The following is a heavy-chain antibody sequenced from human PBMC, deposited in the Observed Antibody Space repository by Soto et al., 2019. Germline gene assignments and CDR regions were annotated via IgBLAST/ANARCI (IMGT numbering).Heavy chain of an antibody. Sequence: GASVKVSCKASGYTFTSYAMHWVRQAPGQRLEWMGWISAYNGNTNYAQKLQGRVTMTTDTSTSTAYMELRSLRSDDTAVYYCARDTYGSGAGYWGQGTLVTVSS. CDR3: ARDTYGSGAGY. CDR1: GYTFTSYA. V-gene: IGHV1-18*01. D-gene: IGHD3-10*01. J-gene: IGHJ4*02. CDR2: ISAYNGNT.